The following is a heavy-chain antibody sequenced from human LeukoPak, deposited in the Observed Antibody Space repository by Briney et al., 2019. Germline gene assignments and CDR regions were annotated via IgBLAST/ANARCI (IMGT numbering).Heavy chain of an antibody. CDR1: GGTFSSCA. J-gene: IGHJ4*02. Sequence: SVKVSCKASGGTFSSCAISWVRQAPGQGLEWMGGIIPIFGTANYAQKFQGRVTITADESTSTAYMELSSLRSEDTAVYYCARGVGSYDILTGSPHFDYWGQGTLVTVSS. V-gene: IGHV1-69*13. D-gene: IGHD3-9*01. CDR3: ARGVGSYDILTGSPHFDY. CDR2: IIPIFGTA.